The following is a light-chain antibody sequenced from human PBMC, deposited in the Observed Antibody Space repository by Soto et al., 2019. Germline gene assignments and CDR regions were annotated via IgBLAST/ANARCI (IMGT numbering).Light chain of an antibody. J-gene: IGKJ1*01. CDR1: QNVGTNY. V-gene: IGKV3-20*01. Sequence: EIVLTQSPGTLSLSPGERATLSCRASQNVGTNYLAWYQIKPGQAPRIIIFGASGRASGIPDRFSGSGSGTDFTLTISSLEPEDFAVYYCQQYGSLSWTFGQGTRVEIK. CDR2: GAS. CDR3: QQYGSLSWT.